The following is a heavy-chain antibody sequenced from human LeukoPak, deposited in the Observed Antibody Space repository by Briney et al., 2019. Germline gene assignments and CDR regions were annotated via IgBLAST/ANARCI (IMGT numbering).Heavy chain of an antibody. CDR3: AISKVEANDAFDI. CDR1: VYTFTSYG. J-gene: IGHJ3*02. Sequence: ASVKVSCKASVYTFTSYGISWVRQAPGQGLEWMGRISAYNGNTNYAQELQGRVTMTTDTSTSTAYMELRSLRSDDTAVYYCAISKVEANDAFDIWGQGTMVTVSS. D-gene: IGHD5-24*01. V-gene: IGHV1-18*01. CDR2: ISAYNGNT.